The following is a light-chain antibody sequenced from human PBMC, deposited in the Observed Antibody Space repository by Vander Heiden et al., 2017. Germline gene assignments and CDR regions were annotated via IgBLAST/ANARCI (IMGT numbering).Light chain of an antibody. CDR2: AAS. CDR1: QSISSY. V-gene: IGKV1-39*01. J-gene: IGKJ1*01. CDR3: QQSYSTPWT. Sequence: DIQMTQSPSSLSASVGDRVTITCRASQSISSYLNWYQQKPGKAPKLLIYAASSLQSGVPSRFSGSGSGTDFTLTISRLQPEDFATYYCQQSYSTPWTFGQRTKVEIK.